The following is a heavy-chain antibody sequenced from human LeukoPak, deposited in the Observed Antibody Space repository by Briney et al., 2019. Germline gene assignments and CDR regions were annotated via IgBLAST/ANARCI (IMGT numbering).Heavy chain of an antibody. D-gene: IGHD4/OR15-4a*01. CDR1: GGSFSGYY. J-gene: IGHJ4*02. V-gene: IGHV4-34*01. Sequence: PSETLSLTCAVYGGSFSGYYWSWIRQPPGKGLEWIGEINHSGSTNYNPSHKSRVTISVDTSKNQFSLKLSSVTAADTAVYYCARAPDYGPPNFDYWGQGTLVTVSS. CDR2: INHSGST. CDR3: ARAPDYGPPNFDY.